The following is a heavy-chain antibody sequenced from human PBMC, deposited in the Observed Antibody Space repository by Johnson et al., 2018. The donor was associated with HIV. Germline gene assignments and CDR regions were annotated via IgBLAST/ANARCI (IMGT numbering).Heavy chain of an antibody. D-gene: IGHD6-13*01. Sequence: QVQLVESGGGVVQPGGTLRLSCAASGFIFRTYGMHWVRQAPGKGLEWVAFIRYDGSNKYYADSVRGRFTISRDISKNTLYLQMDSLRPDDTALYYCARGRKDIGAADGLDNDAFDMWGQGTLVTISS. V-gene: IGHV3-30*02. CDR3: ARGRKDIGAADGLDNDAFDM. J-gene: IGHJ3*02. CDR1: GFIFRTYG. CDR2: IRYDGSNK.